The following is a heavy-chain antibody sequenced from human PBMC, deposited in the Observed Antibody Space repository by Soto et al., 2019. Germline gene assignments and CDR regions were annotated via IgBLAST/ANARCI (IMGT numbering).Heavy chain of an antibody. V-gene: IGHV1-2*02. CDR1: GYTFTGYY. CDR3: ARGFQGGGIRNWFDP. D-gene: IGHD2-15*01. CDR2: INPNSGGT. J-gene: IGHJ5*02. Sequence: GASVKVSCKASGYTFTGYYMHWVRQAPGQGLEWMGWINPNSGGTNYAQKFQGRVTMTRDTSISTAYMELSRLRSDDTAVYYCARGFQGGGIRNWFDPWGQGTLVTV.